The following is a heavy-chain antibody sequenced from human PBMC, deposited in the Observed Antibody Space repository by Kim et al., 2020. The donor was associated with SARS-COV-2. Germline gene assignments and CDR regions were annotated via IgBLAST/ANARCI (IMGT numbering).Heavy chain of an antibody. D-gene: IGHD6-6*01. CDR3: ARDKAAYSSSSSFYYYGMDV. J-gene: IGHJ6*02. CDR1: GYTFTSYY. CDR2: INPSGGST. Sequence: ASVKVSCKASGYTFTSYYMHWVRQAPGQGLEWMGIINPSGGSTSYAQKFQGRVTMTRDTSTSTVYMELSSLRSEDTAVYYCARDKAAYSSSSSFYYYGMDVWGQGTTVTVSS. V-gene: IGHV1-46*01.